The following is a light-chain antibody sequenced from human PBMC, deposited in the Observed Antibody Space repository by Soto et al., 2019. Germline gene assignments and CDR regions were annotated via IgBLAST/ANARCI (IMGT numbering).Light chain of an antibody. CDR2: WAS. CDR1: QSILYSSNSKNY. Sequence: DIVMTQSPDSLAVSLGERATINCKSSQSILYSSNSKNYLAWYQQRPGQPPKLLISWASTRESGVPDRFSGSGSVTDFTLTINSLQAEDVAVYYCQQYYGTPITFGQGTRLEIK. V-gene: IGKV4-1*01. CDR3: QQYYGTPIT. J-gene: IGKJ5*01.